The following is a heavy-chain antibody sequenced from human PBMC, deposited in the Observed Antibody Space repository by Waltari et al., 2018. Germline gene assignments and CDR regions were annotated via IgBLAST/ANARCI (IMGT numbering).Heavy chain of an antibody. V-gene: IGHV4-61*02. D-gene: IGHD3-10*01. CDR2: IYTRGST. J-gene: IGHJ3*02. Sequence: QVQLQESGPGLVKPSQTLSLTCTVSGGSISSGSYYWSWIRQPAGKGLEWIGRIYTRGSTNYNPALKSRVTISVDTSKNQFSLKLSSVTAADTAVYYCARDYYGSGSYGAFDIWGQGTMVTVSS. CDR3: ARDYYGSGSYGAFDI. CDR1: GGSISSGSYY.